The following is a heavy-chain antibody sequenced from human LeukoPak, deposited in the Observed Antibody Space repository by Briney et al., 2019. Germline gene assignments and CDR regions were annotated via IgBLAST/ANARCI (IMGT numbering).Heavy chain of an antibody. CDR1: GGSFSGYY. J-gene: IGHJ4*02. CDR3: ARGGMERPFDY. D-gene: IGHD1-1*01. Sequence: SETLSLTCAVYGGSFSGYYWSWIRQPPGKGLEWIGEINHSGSTNYNPSLKSRVTISVDTSKNQVSLKLSSVTAADTAVYYCARGGMERPFDYWGQGTLVTVSS. CDR2: INHSGST. V-gene: IGHV4-34*01.